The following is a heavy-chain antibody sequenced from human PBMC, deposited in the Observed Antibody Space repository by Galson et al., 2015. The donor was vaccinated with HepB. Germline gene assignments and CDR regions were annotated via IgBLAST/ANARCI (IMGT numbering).Heavy chain of an antibody. J-gene: IGHJ4*02. CDR2: LDWDDDK. Sequence: PALVKPTQTLTLTCTFSGFSLSTSGMRVSWIRQPPGKALEWLARLDWDDDKIYSTSLKTRLTISQEPSKNQGVPTMTNMDPVDTATYYCARMGPGRFFDYWGQGTLVTVSS. V-gene: IGHV2-70*04. CDR3: ARMGPGRFFDY. CDR1: GFSLSTSGMR.